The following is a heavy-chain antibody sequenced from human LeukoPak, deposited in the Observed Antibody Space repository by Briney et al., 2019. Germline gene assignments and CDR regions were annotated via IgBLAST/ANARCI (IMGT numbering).Heavy chain of an antibody. Sequence: SVKVSCKASRGTFSSYAISWVRQAPGQGLEWMGGIIPIFGTANYAQEFQGRGRITADKSTSTAYMELSSLRSEDTAVYYCARGEYSYGLLSRYYYYMDVWGKGTTVTVSS. CDR1: RGTFSSYA. D-gene: IGHD5-18*01. V-gene: IGHV1-69*06. J-gene: IGHJ6*03. CDR2: IIPIFGTA. CDR3: ARGEYSYGLLSRYYYYMDV.